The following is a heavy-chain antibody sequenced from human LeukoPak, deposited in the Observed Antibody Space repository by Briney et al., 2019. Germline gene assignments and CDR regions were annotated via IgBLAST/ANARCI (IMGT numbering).Heavy chain of an antibody. V-gene: IGHV3-30*02. CDR1: GFTFNYYG. Sequence: GGSLRLSCAASGFTFNYYGMHWVRQAPGKGLEWVAFIRYDGSNKYYADSVKGRFTISRDDSKNTLYLQMNSLRAEDTAVYYCAKALYGGLLWFGELLYFDYWGQGTLVTVSS. D-gene: IGHD3-10*01. J-gene: IGHJ4*02. CDR3: AKALYGGLLWFGELLYFDY. CDR2: IRYDGSNK.